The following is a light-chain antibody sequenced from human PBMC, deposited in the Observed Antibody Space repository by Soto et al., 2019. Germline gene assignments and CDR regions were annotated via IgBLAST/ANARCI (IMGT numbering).Light chain of an antibody. V-gene: IGKV1-27*01. J-gene: IGKJ1*01. CDR2: AAS. Sequence: DIQMTQSPSSLSASVGDRVTITCRASQGISTYLVWYQQKPGTVPKLLIFAASTLQSGVQSRFSGSGSGTDFTLTISSLQPEDVATYYCQNYNGAPWTFGQGTKVEIK. CDR1: QGISTY. CDR3: QNYNGAPWT.